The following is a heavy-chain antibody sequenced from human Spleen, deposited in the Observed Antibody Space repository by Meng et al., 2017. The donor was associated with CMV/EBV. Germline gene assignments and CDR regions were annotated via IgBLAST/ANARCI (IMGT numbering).Heavy chain of an antibody. Sequence: ASVKVSCKASGYTFSDYYIHWVRQAPGQGPEWMGWINPNSGGTAYAQRFQDRITMTTDSSITTVYMELNRLTSDDTAMFYCARDIRSGAAAYWGQGTQVTVPQ. CDR1: GYTFSDYY. D-gene: IGHD2-21*01. CDR2: INPNSGGT. V-gene: IGHV1-2*02. J-gene: IGHJ4*02. CDR3: ARDIRSGAAAY.